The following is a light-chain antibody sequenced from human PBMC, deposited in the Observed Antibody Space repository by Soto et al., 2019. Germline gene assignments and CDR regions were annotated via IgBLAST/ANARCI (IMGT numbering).Light chain of an antibody. V-gene: IGLV1-40*01. CDR3: QSYDSSLSGCE. Sequence: QSVLTHPPSVSGAPGQRVTIPCTGSSSNIGAGHIVPCYHQIPGGSPNLLFHTNINRPSGALDRFPGSKSGTSASLASTGLQAEDEAAHYCQSYDSSLSGCEFRTGTKVPVL. CDR2: TNI. J-gene: IGLJ1*01. CDR1: SSNIGAGHI.